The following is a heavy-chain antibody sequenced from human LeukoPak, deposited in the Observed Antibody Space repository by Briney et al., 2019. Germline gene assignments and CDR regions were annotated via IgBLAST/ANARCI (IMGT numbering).Heavy chain of an antibody. CDR1: GGTFSSYA. V-gene: IGHV1-69*05. CDR2: IIPIFGTA. CDR3: ARGSGIAVAGTEDYYMDV. J-gene: IGHJ6*03. D-gene: IGHD6-19*01. Sequence: SVKVSCKASGGTFSSYAISWVRQAPGQGLEWMGGIIPIFGTANYAQKFQVRVTITTDESTSTAYMELSSLRSEDTAVYYCARGSGIAVAGTEDYYMDVWGKGTTVTVSS.